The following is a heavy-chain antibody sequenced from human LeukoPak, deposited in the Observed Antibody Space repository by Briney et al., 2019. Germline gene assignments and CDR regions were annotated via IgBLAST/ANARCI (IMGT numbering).Heavy chain of an antibody. Sequence: PSETLSLTCTVSGGPITDYYWGWIRQPAGKKLEYIGRMFASGSYYYNPSFKGRVTMSVDTSKKQVSLNLASVTAADTAIYYCARDRPGSGSYYSHFDAWGQGILVTVSS. D-gene: IGHD3-22*01. J-gene: IGHJ4*02. CDR3: ARDRPGSGSYYSHFDA. CDR1: GGPITDYY. V-gene: IGHV4-4*07. CDR2: MFASGSY.